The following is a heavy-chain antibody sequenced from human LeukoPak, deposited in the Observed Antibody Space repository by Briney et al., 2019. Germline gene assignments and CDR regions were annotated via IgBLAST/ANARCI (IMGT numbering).Heavy chain of an antibody. Sequence: SETLSLTCAVSGGSISSSNWWSWVRQPPGKGLEWIGEIYHSGSTNYNPSLESRVTISVDKSKNQFSLKLSSVTAADTAVYYCARDSSRYFDRWPFVYWGQGTLVTVSS. CDR1: GGSISSSNW. CDR2: IYHSGST. CDR3: ARDSSRYFDRWPFVY. D-gene: IGHD3-9*01. J-gene: IGHJ4*02. V-gene: IGHV4-4*02.